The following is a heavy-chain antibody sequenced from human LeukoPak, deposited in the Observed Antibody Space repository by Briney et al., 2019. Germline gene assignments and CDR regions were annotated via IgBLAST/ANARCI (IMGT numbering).Heavy chain of an antibody. Sequence: GGSLRLSCATSGFAFSSYWMLWVRQVAGKGLVWVSRISGDGSTTTYADSVKGRFTISRDNTNNILYLQMNSLRAEDTAIYYCARSQFDYWGQGILVTVTS. CDR2: ISGDGSTT. CDR1: GFAFSSYW. V-gene: IGHV3-74*01. CDR3: ARSQFDY. J-gene: IGHJ4*02.